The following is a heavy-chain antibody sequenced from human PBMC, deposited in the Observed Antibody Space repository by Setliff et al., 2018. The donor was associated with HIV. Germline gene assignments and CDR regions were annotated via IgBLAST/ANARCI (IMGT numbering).Heavy chain of an antibody. D-gene: IGHD1-26*01. J-gene: IGHJ4*02. Sequence: SVKVSCKASGYTFIDYFIHWVRQAPGQGLEWMGGIIPALHLANYAQKFQARVTITADESTSTVNMELRSLRSDDTALYYCARKPTGSLSDYWGQGTLVTVSS. CDR3: ARKPTGSLSDY. CDR2: IIPALHLA. V-gene: IGHV1-69*10. CDR1: GYTFIDYF.